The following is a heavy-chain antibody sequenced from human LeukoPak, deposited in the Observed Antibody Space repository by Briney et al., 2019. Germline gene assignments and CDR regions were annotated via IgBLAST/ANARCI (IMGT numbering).Heavy chain of an antibody. CDR3: AHRPTGDGEFDY. V-gene: IGHV2-5*02. CDR1: GFSLSTSGLG. CDR2: IYWDDDK. J-gene: IGHJ4*02. D-gene: IGHD7-27*01. Sequence: SGPTLVNPAQTLTLTCTFSGFSLSTSGLGVGWIRQPPGKALEWLALIYWDDDKRYSPSLMSRLTITKDTSKNQVVLTMTNMDPVDTATYYCAHRPTGDGEFDYWGQGILVTVSS.